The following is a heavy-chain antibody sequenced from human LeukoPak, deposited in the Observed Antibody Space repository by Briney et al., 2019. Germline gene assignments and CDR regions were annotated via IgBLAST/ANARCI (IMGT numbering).Heavy chain of an antibody. CDR1: GGSISSSNYY. Sequence: SETLSLTCTVSGGSISSSNYYWGWIRQPPGKGLEWIGSIYYSGSTNYNPSLKSRVTISVDTSKNQFSLKLSSVTAADTAVYYCARGRRFNIVVVPAAMFFNWGQGTLVTVSS. D-gene: IGHD2-2*01. CDR2: IYYSGST. V-gene: IGHV4-39*07. CDR3: ARGRRFNIVVVPAAMFFN. J-gene: IGHJ4*02.